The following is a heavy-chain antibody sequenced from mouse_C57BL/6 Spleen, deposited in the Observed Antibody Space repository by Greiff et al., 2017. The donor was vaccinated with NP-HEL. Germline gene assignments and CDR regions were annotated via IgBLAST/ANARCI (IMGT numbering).Heavy chain of an antibody. D-gene: IGHD1-1*01. CDR2: IYPRDGST. V-gene: IGHV1-85*01. Sequence: VQLQQSGPELVKPGASVKLSCKASGYTFTSYDINWVKQRPGQGLEWIGWIYPRDGSTKYNEKFKGKATLTVDTSSSTAYMELHSLTSEDSAVYFCARQAITTVVATNFDYWGQGTTLTVSS. CDR1: GYTFTSYD. J-gene: IGHJ2*01. CDR3: ARQAITTVVATNFDY.